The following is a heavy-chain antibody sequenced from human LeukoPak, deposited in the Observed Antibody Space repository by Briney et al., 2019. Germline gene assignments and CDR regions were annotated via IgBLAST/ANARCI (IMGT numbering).Heavy chain of an antibody. V-gene: IGHV1-8*02. CDR3: ARGSSSRWYYDFWSGYGKYYFDY. CDR1: GYTFTSYG. J-gene: IGHJ4*02. D-gene: IGHD3-3*01. CDR2: MNPNSGNT. Sequence: GASVKVSCKASGYTFTSYGISWVRQAPGQGLEWMGWMNPNSGNTGYAQKFQGRVTMTRNTSISTAYMELSSLRSEDTAVYYCARGSSSRWYYDFWSGYGKYYFDYWGQGTLVTVSS.